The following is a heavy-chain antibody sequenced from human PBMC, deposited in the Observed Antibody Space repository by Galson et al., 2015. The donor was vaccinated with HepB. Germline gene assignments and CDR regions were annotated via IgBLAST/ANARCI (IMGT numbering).Heavy chain of an antibody. V-gene: IGHV7-4-1*02. CDR3: ARGLGYCTLGSCSLDS. Sequence: SVKVSCKASGYTFKNHAMNWVRQAPGQGLEWMGWINTNTGKATYAQGLTGRFVFSSDTSVSTAFLQISSLKAEDTAIYYCARGLGYCTLGSCSLDSWGQGALVTVSS. CDR2: INTNTGKA. CDR1: GYTFKNHA. J-gene: IGHJ4*02. D-gene: IGHD2-8*01.